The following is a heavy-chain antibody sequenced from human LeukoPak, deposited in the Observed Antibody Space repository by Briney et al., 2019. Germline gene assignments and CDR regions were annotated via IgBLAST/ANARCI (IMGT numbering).Heavy chain of an antibody. Sequence: SVKVSCKASGGTFSSYAISWVRQAPGQGLEWMGRIIPIFGTANYAQKFRGRVTITTDESTSTAYMELSSLRSEDTAVYYCARGSANYYDSSGYPGPWGQGTLVTVSS. V-gene: IGHV1-69*05. D-gene: IGHD3-22*01. CDR2: IIPIFGTA. CDR1: GGTFSSYA. CDR3: ARGSANYYDSSGYPGP. J-gene: IGHJ5*02.